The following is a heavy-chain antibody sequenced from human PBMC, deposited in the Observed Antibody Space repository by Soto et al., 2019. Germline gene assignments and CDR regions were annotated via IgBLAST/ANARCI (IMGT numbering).Heavy chain of an antibody. J-gene: IGHJ5*02. CDR3: GRGVFP. D-gene: IGHD2-8*01. V-gene: IGHV4-31*03. Sequence: QVQLQESGPGLVKPSQTLSLTCTVSGGSISSGGYYWSWIRQHPGKGLEWIGYIYYSGSTYYNPSLMSRVTLAVDTTMYRFHRNLSSVMAADTAVYYCGRGVFPWGQGTMVTVSS. CDR2: IYYSGST. CDR1: GGSISSGGYY.